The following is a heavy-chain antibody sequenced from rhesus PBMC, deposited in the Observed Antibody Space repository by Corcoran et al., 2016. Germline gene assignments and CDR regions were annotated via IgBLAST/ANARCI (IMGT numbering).Heavy chain of an antibody. CDR3: ARDTVGTTKDRFDV. J-gene: IGHJ5-1*01. CDR2: IDGYTTST. D-gene: IGHD1-44*01. CDR1: GGSIRSNY. Sequence: QLQLQESGPGLVKPSETLSLTCAVSGGSIRSNYWSWLRPPPGQGLEWIGNIDGYTTSTNYNPSLKNRVTISKDTSKNQFSLKLSSVTAADTAVYYCARDTVGTTKDRFDVWGPGVLVTVSS. V-gene: IGHV4S16*01.